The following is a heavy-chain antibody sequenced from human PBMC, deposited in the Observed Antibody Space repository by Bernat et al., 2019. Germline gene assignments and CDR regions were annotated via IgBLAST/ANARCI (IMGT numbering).Heavy chain of an antibody. CDR1: GFTFSSYD. Sequence: EVQLVESGGGLVQPGGSLRLSCAASGFTFSSYDMHWVRQATGKGLEWVSAIGTAGDTYYPGSVKGRFTISRENAKNSLYLQMNSLRAGDTAVYYCARRGIAAVGTGFDYWGQGTLVTVSS. V-gene: IGHV3-13*04. CDR3: ARRGIAAVGTGFDY. CDR2: IGTAGDT. J-gene: IGHJ4*02. D-gene: IGHD6-13*01.